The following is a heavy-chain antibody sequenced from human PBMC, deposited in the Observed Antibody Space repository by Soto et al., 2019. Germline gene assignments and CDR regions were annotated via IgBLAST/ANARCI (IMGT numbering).Heavy chain of an antibody. D-gene: IGHD3-9*01. CDR1: GGSFSGYY. J-gene: IGHJ4*02. V-gene: IGHV4-34*01. Sequence: SETLSLTCAVYGGSFSGYYWSWIRQPPGKGLEWIGEINPSGSTNYNPSLKSRVTISVDTSKNQFSLKLSSVTAADTAVYYCASPGILTGYYNWGQGTLVTV. CDR3: ASPGILTGYYN. CDR2: INPSGST.